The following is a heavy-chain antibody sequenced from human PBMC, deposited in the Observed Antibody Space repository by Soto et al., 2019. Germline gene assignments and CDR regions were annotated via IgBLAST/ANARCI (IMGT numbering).Heavy chain of an antibody. D-gene: IGHD6-13*01. CDR1: GGTFSGYA. Sequence: QGQLVQSGAEVKKPGSSVKVSCKASGGTFSGYAISWGRQAPGQGLEWRGGSIPIFGTANYAQKFQGRVTINADESTSTAYMELSSLRSEDTAVYYCARTVIAAADSPYYYGMDVWGQGTTVTVSS. CDR2: SIPIFGTA. V-gene: IGHV1-69*01. CDR3: ARTVIAAADSPYYYGMDV. J-gene: IGHJ6*02.